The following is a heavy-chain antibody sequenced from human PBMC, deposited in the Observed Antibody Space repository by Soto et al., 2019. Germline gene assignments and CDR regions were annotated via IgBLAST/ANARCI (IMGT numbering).Heavy chain of an antibody. V-gene: IGHV1-69*13. CDR3: ARLEYSSPLDAFDI. Sequence: SVKVSCKASGGTFSSYAISWVRQAPGQGLEWMGGIIPIFGTANYAQKFQGRVTITADESTSTAYMELSSLRSEDTALYYCARLEYSSPLDAFDIWGQGTMVTVSS. CDR1: GGTFSSYA. CDR2: IIPIFGTA. J-gene: IGHJ3*02. D-gene: IGHD6-6*01.